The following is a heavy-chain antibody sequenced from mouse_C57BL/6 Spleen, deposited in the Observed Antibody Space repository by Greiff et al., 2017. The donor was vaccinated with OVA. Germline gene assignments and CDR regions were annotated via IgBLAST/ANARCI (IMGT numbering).Heavy chain of an antibody. V-gene: IGHV1-39*01. CDR3: AREEGLYDGYPYYAMDY. CDR1: GYSFTDYN. CDR2: INPNYGTT. J-gene: IGHJ4*01. D-gene: IGHD2-3*01. Sequence: VHVKQSGPELVKPGASVKISCKASGYSFTDYNMNWVKQSNGKSLEWIGVINPNYGTTSYNQKFKGKATLTVDQSSSTAYMQLNSLTSEDSAVYYCAREEGLYDGYPYYAMDYWGQGTSVTVSS.